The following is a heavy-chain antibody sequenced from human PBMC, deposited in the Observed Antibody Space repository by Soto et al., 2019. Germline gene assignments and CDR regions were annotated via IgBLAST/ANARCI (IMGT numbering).Heavy chain of an antibody. D-gene: IGHD3-16*01. CDR1: GFTFSSYG. CDR2: ISYDGSNK. J-gene: IGHJ3*02. CDR3: AKERIAPAWAGSAFDI. Sequence: QVQLVESGGGVVQPGRSLRLSCAASGFTFSSYGMHWVRQAPGKGLEWVAVISYDGSNKYYADSVKGRFTSSRDNSKNTLYLQMNRLRAEDTVLYYWAKERIAPAWAGSAFDIWGQGTMVTVSS. V-gene: IGHV3-30*18.